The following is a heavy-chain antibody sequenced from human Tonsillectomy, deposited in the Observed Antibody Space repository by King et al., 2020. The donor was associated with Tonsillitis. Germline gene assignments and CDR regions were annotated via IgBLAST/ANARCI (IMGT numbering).Heavy chain of an antibody. J-gene: IGHJ5*02. CDR1: GGSLNSGTFY. V-gene: IGHV4-31*03. CDR2: ISHSGTT. Sequence: VQLQESGPRLVKPSQTLSLTCTVSGGSLNSGTFYWTWIRQHPGKGLEWIGNISHSGTTYYNPSLKTRVSISADTSQNQFSLELTSVTAADTAIYYCTRERAAGWFDPWGQGTLVSVSS. D-gene: IGHD6-19*01. CDR3: TRERAAGWFDP.